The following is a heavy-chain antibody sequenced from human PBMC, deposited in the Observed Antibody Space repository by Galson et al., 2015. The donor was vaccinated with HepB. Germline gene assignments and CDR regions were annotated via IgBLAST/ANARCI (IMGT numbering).Heavy chain of an antibody. CDR2: IIPIFATA. CDR1: GGTFSSYS. CDR3: ARETKYSSNWYRNYYYGMDV. V-gene: IGHV1-69*06. J-gene: IGHJ6*02. D-gene: IGHD6-13*01. Sequence: SVKVSCKASGGTFSSYSISWVRQAPGQGLEWMRGIIPIFATASYAQKFQDRVTITADKSTSTAYMELSSLRSEDTAVYYCARETKYSSNWYRNYYYGMDVWGQGTTVTVSS.